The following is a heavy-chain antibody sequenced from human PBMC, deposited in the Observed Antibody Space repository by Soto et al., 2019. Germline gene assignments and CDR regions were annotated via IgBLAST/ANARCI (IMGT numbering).Heavy chain of an antibody. D-gene: IGHD1-20*01. Sequence: ASVKVSCKASGYTFTSYGISWVRQAPGQGLEWMGWISAYNGNTNYAQKLQGRVTMTTDTSKSRAYIELRSLRSDDTAVYYCARWLDNWCGKAFVIGAEGTIVTV. CDR1: GYTFTSYG. J-gene: IGHJ3*02. CDR3: ARWLDNWCGKAFVI. V-gene: IGHV1-18*04. CDR2: ISAYNGNT.